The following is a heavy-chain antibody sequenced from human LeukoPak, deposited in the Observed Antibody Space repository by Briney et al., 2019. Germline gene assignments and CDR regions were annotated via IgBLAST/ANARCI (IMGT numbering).Heavy chain of an antibody. CDR3: ARDFRWGSSWQKFDY. V-gene: IGHV4-61*08. J-gene: IGHJ4*02. Sequence: SETLSLTCTVSGGSISSGDYYWSWIRQPPGKGLEWIGYIYYSGSTNYSPSLKSRVTISVDTSKNQFSLKLSSVTAADTAVYYCARDFRWGSSWQKFDYWGQGTLVTVSS. D-gene: IGHD6-13*01. CDR2: IYYSGST. CDR1: GGSISSGDYY.